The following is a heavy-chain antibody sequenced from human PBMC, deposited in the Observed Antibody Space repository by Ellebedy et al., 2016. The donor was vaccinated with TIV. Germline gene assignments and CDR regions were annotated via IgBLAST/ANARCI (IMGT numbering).Heavy chain of an antibody. CDR1: GFTFSRYA. CDR3: ARGHPTTMNSLMGY. J-gene: IGHJ4*02. V-gene: IGHV3-23*01. Sequence: GESLKISXAASGFTFSRYAMTWVRQAPGKGLEWVSSISASGGITNYADSVKGRFTISRDNSKNTLYLQMNSLRAEDTAVYYCARGHPTTMNSLMGYWGQGTLVTVSS. D-gene: IGHD4-17*01. CDR2: ISASGGIT.